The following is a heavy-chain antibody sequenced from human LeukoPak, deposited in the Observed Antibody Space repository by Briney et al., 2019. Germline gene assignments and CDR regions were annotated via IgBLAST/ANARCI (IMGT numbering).Heavy chain of an antibody. CDR3: ARERRSSGNDAFDI. D-gene: IGHD6-19*01. Sequence: GGSLRLSCAASGFTFSDYYMSWIRQAPGKGLEWVSYISSSGSTIYYADSVKGRFTISRDNAKSSLYLQMNSLRAEDTAVYYCARERRSSGNDAFDIWGQGTVVTVSS. V-gene: IGHV3-11*01. CDR2: ISSSGSTI. CDR1: GFTFSDYY. J-gene: IGHJ3*02.